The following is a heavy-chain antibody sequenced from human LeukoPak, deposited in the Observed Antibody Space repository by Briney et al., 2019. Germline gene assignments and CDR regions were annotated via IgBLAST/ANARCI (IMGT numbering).Heavy chain of an antibody. V-gene: IGHV3-48*04. J-gene: IGHJ4*02. CDR1: GITFSSYS. CDR3: ARDWNYYENSGFYGEY. Sequence: PGGSLRLSCAASGITFSSYSTNWVRQAPGKGLEWVSYISSSSTTIYYADSVKGRFTISRDNAKKSLYLQMNSLRAEDTAVYYCARDWNYYENSGFYGEYWGQGTLVTVSS. D-gene: IGHD3-22*01. CDR2: ISSSSTTI.